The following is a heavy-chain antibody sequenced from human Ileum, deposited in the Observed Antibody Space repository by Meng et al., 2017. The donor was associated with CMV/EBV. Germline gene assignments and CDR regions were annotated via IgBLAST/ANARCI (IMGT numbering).Heavy chain of an antibody. CDR2: FNHYGST. CDR3: ASGKSNLEY. CDR1: GGSFSGYY. J-gene: IGHJ4*02. V-gene: IGHV4-34*01. D-gene: IGHD4-11*01. Sequence: QVQCTEGGAGLLKPSETLCLPCAVYGGSFSGYYWSWIRQVPGKGLEWIGEFNHYGSTNYNPSLKSRVTISVDTSKNQFSLNLSSVTAADTAVYYCASGKSNLEYWGQGTLVTVSS.